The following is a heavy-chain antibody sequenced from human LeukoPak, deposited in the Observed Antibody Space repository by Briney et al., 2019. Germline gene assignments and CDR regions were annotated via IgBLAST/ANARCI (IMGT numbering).Heavy chain of an antibody. J-gene: IGHJ6*03. Sequence: PSETLSLTCTVSGGSVSGYSWSWIRQPPGKGLEWIGYIYYSGSTNYNPSLKSRVTISVDTSKNQFSLKLSAVTAADTAVYYCAKTYYDILTGYGGPYYMDVWGKGTTVTVSS. CDR3: AKTYYDILTGYGGPYYMDV. D-gene: IGHD3-9*01. CDR1: GGSVSGYS. CDR2: IYYSGST. V-gene: IGHV4-59*02.